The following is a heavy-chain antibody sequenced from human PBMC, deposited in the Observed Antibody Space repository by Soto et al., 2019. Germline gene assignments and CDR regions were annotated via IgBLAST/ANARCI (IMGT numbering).Heavy chain of an antibody. Sequence: GASVKVSCKASGGTFNSYAISWVRQAPGQGLEWMGGIIPIFGTANYAQKFQGRVTITADESTSTAYMELSSLRSEDTAVYYCARDWVVRSLFDIWGQGTMVTVSS. CDR2: IIPIFGTA. J-gene: IGHJ3*02. CDR3: ARDWVVRSLFDI. D-gene: IGHD3-10*01. CDR1: GGTFNSYA. V-gene: IGHV1-69*13.